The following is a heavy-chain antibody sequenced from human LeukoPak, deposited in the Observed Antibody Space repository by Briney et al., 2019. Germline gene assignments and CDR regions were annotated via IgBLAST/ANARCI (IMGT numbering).Heavy chain of an antibody. CDR2: AYYRSKWYN. CDR1: GDSVSSNSAA. V-gene: IGHV6-1*01. CDR3: VREGGYGILGY. D-gene: IGHD5-18*01. Sequence: SQTLSLTCAISGDSVSSNSAAWNWFRQSPSRGLEWLGRAYYRSKWYNDYAVSVKSRITISPDTSKNQFSLQLNSVTPEDTAVYYCVREGGYGILGYWAQGTLVTVSS. J-gene: IGHJ4*02.